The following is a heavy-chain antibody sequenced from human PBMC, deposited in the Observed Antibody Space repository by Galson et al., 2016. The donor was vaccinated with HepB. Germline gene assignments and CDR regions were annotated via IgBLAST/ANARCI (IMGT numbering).Heavy chain of an antibody. CDR2: ISYDGSHK. Sequence: SLRLSCAASGFTFSTYAMHWVRQAPGKGLEWVAVISYDGSHKHYRDSVKGRFTISRDNSKNTLYLQMNSLRREDTAVYYCARPRRWPQYYYGLAVWGQGTTVTVSS. J-gene: IGHJ6*02. V-gene: IGHV3-30-3*01. D-gene: IGHD5-24*01. CDR1: GFTFSTYA. CDR3: ARPRRWPQYYYGLAV.